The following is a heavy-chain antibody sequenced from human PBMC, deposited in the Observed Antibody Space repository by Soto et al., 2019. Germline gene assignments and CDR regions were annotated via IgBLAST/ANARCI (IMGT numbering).Heavy chain of an antibody. V-gene: IGHV3-30*18. J-gene: IGHJ4*02. CDR1: GFTFSSYG. Sequence: PGGSLRLSCAASGFTFSSYGMHWVRQAPGQGLEWVAVISYDGSNKKYVDSVKGRFSISRDNSKNTVYLQMNSLRAEDSGVYYCAKDPLLDYWGQGTLVTVPQ. CDR3: AKDPLLDY. CDR2: ISYDGSNK. D-gene: IGHD2-15*01.